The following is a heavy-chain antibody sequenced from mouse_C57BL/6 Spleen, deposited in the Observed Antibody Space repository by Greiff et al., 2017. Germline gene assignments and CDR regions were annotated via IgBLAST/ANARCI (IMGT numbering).Heavy chain of an antibody. CDR1: GYTFTDYY. D-gene: IGHD1-1*01. Sequence: QVQLQQSGPELVKPGASVKISCKASGYTFTDYYINWVKQRPGQGLEWIGWIFPGSGSTYYNEKFKGKATLTVDKSSSTAYMLLSSLTSEDSAVYFCARSRRGSSPSYAMDYWGQGTSVTVSS. J-gene: IGHJ4*01. CDR2: IFPGSGST. V-gene: IGHV1-75*01. CDR3: ARSRRGSSPSYAMDY.